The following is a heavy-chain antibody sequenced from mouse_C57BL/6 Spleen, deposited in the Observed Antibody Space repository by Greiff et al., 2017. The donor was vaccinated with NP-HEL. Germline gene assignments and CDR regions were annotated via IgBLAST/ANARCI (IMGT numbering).Heavy chain of an antibody. J-gene: IGHJ3*01. Sequence: QVQLKESGPELVKPGASVKISCKASGYAFSSSWMNWVKQRPGKGLEWIGRIYPGDGDTNYNGKFKGKATLTADKSSSTAYMQLSSLTSEDSAVYFCARQRGTAQATAFAYWGQGTLVTVSA. D-gene: IGHD3-2*02. V-gene: IGHV1-82*01. CDR1: GYAFSSSW. CDR3: ARQRGTAQATAFAY. CDR2: IYPGDGDT.